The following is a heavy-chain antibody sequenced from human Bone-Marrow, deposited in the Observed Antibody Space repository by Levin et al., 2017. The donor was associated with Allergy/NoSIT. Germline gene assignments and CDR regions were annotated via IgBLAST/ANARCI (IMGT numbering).Heavy chain of an antibody. D-gene: IGHD4-17*01. J-gene: IGHJ3*01. Sequence: LSLTCAASGFPFSNYAMSWVRQTAGKGLEWVSGISSSGTKTYYADSVEGRFTISRDISKNTLYLQMNTLRAEDTAMYYCGKDPNGDYVGGFDFWGQGTMVTVSS. CDR1: GFPFSNYA. CDR3: GKDPNGDYVGGFDF. CDR2: ISSSGTKT. V-gene: IGHV3-23*01.